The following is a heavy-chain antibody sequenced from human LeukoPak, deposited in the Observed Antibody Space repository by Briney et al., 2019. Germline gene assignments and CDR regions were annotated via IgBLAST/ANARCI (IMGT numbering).Heavy chain of an antibody. CDR2: IYYSGST. CDR3: ARGEYYGSGSLMGNFDY. V-gene: IGHV4-59*08. CDR1: GGSISSYY. Sequence: SETLSLTCTVSGGSISSYYWSWIRQPPGKGLEWIGYIYYSGSTNYNPSLKSRVTISVDTSKNQFSLKLSSVTAADTAVYYCARGEYYGSGSLMGNFDYWGQGTLVTVSS. J-gene: IGHJ4*02. D-gene: IGHD3-10*01.